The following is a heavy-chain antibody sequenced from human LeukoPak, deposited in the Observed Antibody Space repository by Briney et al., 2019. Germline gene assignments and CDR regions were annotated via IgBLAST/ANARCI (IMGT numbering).Heavy chain of an antibody. CDR1: GFSFSSYR. CDR3: ARVLSGRGSLYYYYYYMDV. CDR2: VSNSGDYI. J-gene: IGHJ6*03. V-gene: IGHV3-21*04. Sequence: GGSLRLSCAASGFSFSSYRMNWVRQAPGKGLEWVSSVSNSGDYIHYADSVKGRFTISRDNSKNTLYLQMNSLRAEDTAVYYCARVLSGRGSLYYYYYYMDVWGKGTTVTISS. D-gene: IGHD3-10*01.